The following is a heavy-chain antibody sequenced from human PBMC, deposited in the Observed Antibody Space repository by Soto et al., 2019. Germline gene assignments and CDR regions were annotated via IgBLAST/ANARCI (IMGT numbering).Heavy chain of an antibody. V-gene: IGHV4-31*03. D-gene: IGHD3-22*01. CDR1: GGSISSGGYY. Sequence: QVQLQDSGPGLVKPSQTLSLTCTVSGGSISSGGYYWSWIRQHPGKGLEWIGYIYYSGSTYENPSLKSRVTISVDTSKNQFSLKLSSLTSPDTDGYYCASRVDYDSSGSYFDYWGQGTLVTVSS. J-gene: IGHJ4*02. CDR3: ASRVDYDSSGSYFDY. CDR2: IYYSGST.